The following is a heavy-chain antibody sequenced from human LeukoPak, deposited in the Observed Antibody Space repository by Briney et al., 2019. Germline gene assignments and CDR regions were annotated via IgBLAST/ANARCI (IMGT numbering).Heavy chain of an antibody. D-gene: IGHD3-22*01. CDR2: KSYDGSNK. V-gene: IGHV3-30-3*01. CDR1: GFTFSDYA. Sequence: PGRSLRLSCAASGFTFSDYAIHWVRQAPGKGLEWVAVKSYDGSNKYYADSVKGRFTISRDNSKNTLYLQMNSLRAEDTAVYYCARFLRRQGLYYYDSSGYRLAEYWGQGTLVTVSS. CDR3: ARFLRRQGLYYYDSSGYRLAEY. J-gene: IGHJ4*02.